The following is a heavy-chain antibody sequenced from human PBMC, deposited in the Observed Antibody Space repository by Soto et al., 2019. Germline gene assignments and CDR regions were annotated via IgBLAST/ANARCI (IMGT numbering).Heavy chain of an antibody. J-gene: IGHJ4*02. CDR1: GFTFNSYS. Sequence: GGSMRLSCAASGFTFNSYSMNWVRQAPGKGLEWVSSISSSSSYIYYADSVKGRFTISRDNAKNSLYLQMNSLRAEDTAVYYCERVAQKVAVAGPAGYWGQGTLVNVS. V-gene: IGHV3-21*01. CDR3: ERVAQKVAVAGPAGY. CDR2: ISSSSSYI. D-gene: IGHD6-19*01.